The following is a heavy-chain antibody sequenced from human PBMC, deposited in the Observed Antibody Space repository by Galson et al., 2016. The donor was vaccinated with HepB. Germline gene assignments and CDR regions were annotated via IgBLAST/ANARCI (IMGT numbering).Heavy chain of an antibody. V-gene: IGHV3-23*01. Sequence: RLSCAVSGFTFSDFAMSWVRQAPGKGLEWVSSISDNGASTYYAASVEDRFTISRDDSKNTLYLQMQRLRAEDTAIYYCAKDRDTSSTTCQRPYFDPRGQGALVTVSS. D-gene: IGHD2/OR15-2a*01. J-gene: IGHJ5*02. CDR3: AKDRDTSSTTCQRPYFDP. CDR2: ISDNGAST. CDR1: GFTFSDFA.